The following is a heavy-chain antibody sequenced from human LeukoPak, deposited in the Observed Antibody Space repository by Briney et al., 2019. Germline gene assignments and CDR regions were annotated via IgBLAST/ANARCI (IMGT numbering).Heavy chain of an antibody. CDR2: KKRDGSAK. CDR1: GFTFRDYW. CDR3: ARDRVRGDYGVDY. J-gene: IGHJ4*02. Sequence: GFPSPSCAATGFTFRDYWMNWVRQPPGKGLEWVGNKKRDGSAKYYVDSVKGRFTLSRDNAKDMLYLHMNSLRVEDTAVYYCARDRVRGDYGVDYWGQGTLVTVAS. V-gene: IGHV3-7*04. D-gene: IGHD4-17*01.